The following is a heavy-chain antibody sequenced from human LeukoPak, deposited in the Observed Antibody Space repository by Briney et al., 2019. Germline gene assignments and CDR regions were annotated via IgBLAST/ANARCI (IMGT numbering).Heavy chain of an antibody. V-gene: IGHV4-59*08. J-gene: IGHJ4*02. Sequence: SETLSLTCTVSGGSISSYYWSWIRQPPGKELEGIGYIYYSGSTKYNPSLKSQVIISVDTSKNQFSLKLSSATAADTAVYYCARHSLILTGYPFDYWGQGTLVTVSS. D-gene: IGHD3-9*01. CDR2: IYYSGST. CDR3: ARHSLILTGYPFDY. CDR1: GGSISSYY.